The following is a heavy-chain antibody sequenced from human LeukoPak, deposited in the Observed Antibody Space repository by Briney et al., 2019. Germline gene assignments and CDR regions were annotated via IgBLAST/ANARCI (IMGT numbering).Heavy chain of an antibody. V-gene: IGHV4-39*07. CDR1: GGSISSSSYY. CDR3: ARKRYDWFDP. J-gene: IGHJ5*02. D-gene: IGHD1-1*01. Sequence: SETLSLTCTVSGGSISSSSYYWGWIRQPPGKGLEWIGSIYYSGSTYYNPSLKSRVTISVDTSKNQFSLKLSSVTAADTAVYYCARKRYDWFDPWGQGTLVTVSS. CDR2: IYYSGST.